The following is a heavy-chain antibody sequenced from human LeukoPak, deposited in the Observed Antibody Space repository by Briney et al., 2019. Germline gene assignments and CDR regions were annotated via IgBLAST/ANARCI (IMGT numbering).Heavy chain of an antibody. CDR3: ARGRAAVAGYYMDV. CDR1: GFTFSSYW. Sequence: PGGSLRLSCAASGFTFSSYWMHWVRQAPGKGLVWVSRINTDGTSTTYADSVKGRFTISRDNAKNTLYLQINSLRAEDTAVYYCARGRAAVAGYYMDVWGKGTTVTVSS. CDR2: INTDGTST. V-gene: IGHV3-74*01. D-gene: IGHD6-19*01. J-gene: IGHJ6*03.